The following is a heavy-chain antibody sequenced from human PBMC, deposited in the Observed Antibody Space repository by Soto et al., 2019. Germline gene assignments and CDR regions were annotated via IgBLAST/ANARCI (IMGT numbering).Heavy chain of an antibody. Sequence: QGQVVQSGAEVKKPGSSVKVSCKASGDSFSKYGISWVRQAPGQGLEWMGGIIPVFGTPHYAQKFQDRVTITADESTSTVDMEVSSLTSEDTAVYYCARGDATKIIVTTYYGLDVWGQGTTVTVSS. V-gene: IGHV1-69*12. J-gene: IGHJ6*02. CDR1: GDSFSKYG. CDR3: ARGDATKIIVTTYYGLDV. D-gene: IGHD3-22*01. CDR2: IIPVFGTP.